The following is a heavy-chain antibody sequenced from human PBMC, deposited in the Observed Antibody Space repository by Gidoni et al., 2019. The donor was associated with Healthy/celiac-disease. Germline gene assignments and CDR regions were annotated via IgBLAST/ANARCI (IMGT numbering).Heavy chain of an antibody. D-gene: IGHD6-13*01. Sequence: EVQLVESGVGLVKPGGSLSLSCAASGFPCSSYSMNWVRQAPGKGLEWVSSISSSSSYIYYADSVKGRVTISRDNAKNSLYLQMNSLRAEDTAVYYCARDIAAAPTGDYWGQGTLVTVSS. V-gene: IGHV3-21*01. CDR2: ISSSSSYI. CDR1: GFPCSSYS. J-gene: IGHJ4*02. CDR3: ARDIAAAPTGDY.